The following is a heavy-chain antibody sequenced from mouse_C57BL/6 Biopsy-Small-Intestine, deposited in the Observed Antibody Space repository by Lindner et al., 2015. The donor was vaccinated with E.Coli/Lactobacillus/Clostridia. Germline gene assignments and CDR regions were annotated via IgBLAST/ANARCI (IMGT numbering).Heavy chain of an antibody. V-gene: IGHV3-5*01. CDR1: GISITTGNYR. Sequence: VQLQESGPGLVKPCQTVFLTCTVTGISITTGNYRWSWIRQFPGNKLEWIGYIYYSGTITYNPSLTSRTTITRDTPKNQFFLEMNSLTAEDTATYYCARGNWDYAMDYWGQGTSVTVSS. CDR2: IYYSGTI. J-gene: IGHJ4*01. CDR3: ARGNWDYAMDY. D-gene: IGHD4-1*01.